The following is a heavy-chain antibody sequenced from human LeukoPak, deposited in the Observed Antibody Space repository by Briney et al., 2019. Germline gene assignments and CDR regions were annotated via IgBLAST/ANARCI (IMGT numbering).Heavy chain of an antibody. Sequence: GASVKVSCKASGYTFTSYDISWVRQAPGQGLEWMSCISAYNGNTNYAQKLQGRVTMTTDTSTSTAYMELRSLRSDDTAVYYCARDLIGYSSGTNWFDPWGQGTLVTVSS. CDR1: GYTFTSYD. D-gene: IGHD6-19*01. CDR2: ISAYNGNT. V-gene: IGHV1-18*01. CDR3: ARDLIGYSSGTNWFDP. J-gene: IGHJ5*02.